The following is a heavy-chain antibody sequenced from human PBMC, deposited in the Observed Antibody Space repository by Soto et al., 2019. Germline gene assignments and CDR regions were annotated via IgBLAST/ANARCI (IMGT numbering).Heavy chain of an antibody. Sequence: EVQLVESGGGLVKPGGSLRLSCTASGFAFNTYSMNWVRQAPGKGLEWVSSINEDSTYIYYADSLRGRITISRDNAXXXLFLQMNSLRPDDTAVYYCVRDLGRYFRSGYMDLWGDGATVTVSS. CDR2: INEDSTYI. CDR1: GFAFNTYS. V-gene: IGHV3-21*02. J-gene: IGHJ6*03. D-gene: IGHD3-9*01. CDR3: VRDLGRYFRSGYMDL.